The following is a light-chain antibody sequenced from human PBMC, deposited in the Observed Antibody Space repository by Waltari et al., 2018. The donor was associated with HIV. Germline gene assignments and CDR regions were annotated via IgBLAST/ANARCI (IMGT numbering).Light chain of an antibody. J-gene: IGLJ2*01. V-gene: IGLV2-8*01. CDR1: SSDIGGYNY. CDR3: SSYSPTNKFYVL. Sequence: QSALTQPPSASGSPGQSVTMSCPGTSSDIGGYNYVSWYQQHPGKAPTLIMTEVTTRPSGVPDRFSGSKSGNTASLTVSGLQAEDEAHYYCSSYSPTNKFYVLFGGGTTLTVL. CDR2: EVT.